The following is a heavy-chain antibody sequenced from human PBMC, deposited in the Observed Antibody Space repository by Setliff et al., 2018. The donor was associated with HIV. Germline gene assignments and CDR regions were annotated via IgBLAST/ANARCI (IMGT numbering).Heavy chain of an antibody. Sequence: SETLSLTCVMDGGSLRDYYWSWIRQSPGKGLEWIGESNQSGSGNYNPSLKSRVSMSVDKSKNQFSVKLTSVAAADTAVYYCARGHCSGTNCYGVDYYGMDVWGQGTTVTVSS. CDR2: SNQSGSG. J-gene: IGHJ6*02. CDR3: ARGHCSGTNCYGVDYYGMDV. CDR1: GGSLRDYY. V-gene: IGHV4-34*01. D-gene: IGHD2-2*01.